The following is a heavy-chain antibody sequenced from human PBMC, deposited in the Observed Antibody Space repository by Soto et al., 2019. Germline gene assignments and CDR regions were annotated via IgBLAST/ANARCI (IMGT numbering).Heavy chain of an antibody. CDR2: TSDSGSTI. CDR3: ARSMSMIEVVTPPGFDY. J-gene: IGHJ4*02. D-gene: IGHD3-22*01. V-gene: IGHV3-48*02. CDR1: GFTFRTYS. Sequence: PGGSLRLSCAASGFTFRTYSMNWVRQAPGKGLEWVSYTSDSGSTIYYADSVKGRFTISRDNAKNSLYLQMSSLRDEDTAIYYCARSMSMIEVVTPPGFDYWGQGTLVTVSS.